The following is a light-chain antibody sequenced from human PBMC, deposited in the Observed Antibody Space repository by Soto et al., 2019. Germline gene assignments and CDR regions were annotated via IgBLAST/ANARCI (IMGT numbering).Light chain of an antibody. CDR1: QGISND. CDR2: GAS. CDR3: QKHNSAPLT. J-gene: IGKJ4*01. V-gene: IGKV1-27*01. Sequence: DIQMTQSPSSLSASVGDRVTITCRASQGISNDLAWYQQKPGKLPNLLIYGASTMQSGVPSRFSGSGSGTDFTLTISSLQPDDIATSYCQKHNSAPLTFGGGTKVEIK.